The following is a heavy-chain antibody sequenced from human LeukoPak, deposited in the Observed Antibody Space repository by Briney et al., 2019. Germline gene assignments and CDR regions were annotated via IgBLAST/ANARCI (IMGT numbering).Heavy chain of an antibody. D-gene: IGHD3-22*01. Sequence: ASVKVSCKASGYTFSGKYMHWVRQAPGQGLEWMGIINPRDGGTHYAQKFQGRVTMTRDMSTSTVYMELSSLRSEDTAVYYCARETYYYDTSGPSGGYYSMDVWGKGTTVTVSS. J-gene: IGHJ6*03. CDR2: INPRDGGT. CDR3: ARETYYYDTSGPSGGYYSMDV. CDR1: GYTFSGKY. V-gene: IGHV1-46*01.